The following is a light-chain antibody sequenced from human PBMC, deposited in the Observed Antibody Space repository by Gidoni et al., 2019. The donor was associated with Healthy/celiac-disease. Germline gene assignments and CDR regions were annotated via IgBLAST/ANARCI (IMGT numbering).Light chain of an antibody. J-gene: IGKJ1*01. Sequence: EIVLTQSPGTLSLSPGERATLSCRASQSVSSSYLAWYQQKPGQAPRLLIYGASSRATGIPDRFSGSGFGTDFTLTISRLGPEDFAVYYCQQYGSSQTFGQGTKVEIK. CDR2: GAS. CDR1: QSVSSSY. CDR3: QQYGSSQT. V-gene: IGKV3-20*01.